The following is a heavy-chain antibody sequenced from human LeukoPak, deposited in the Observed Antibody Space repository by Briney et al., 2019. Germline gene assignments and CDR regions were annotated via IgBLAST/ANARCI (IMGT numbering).Heavy chain of an antibody. J-gene: IGHJ6*02. V-gene: IGHV1-69*13. Sequence: ASVKVSCKASGVTFSSYAISWVRQAPGQGLEWMGGIIPIIGTANYAQKFQGRVTITADESTSTAYMELSSLRSEDTAVYYCARVQLRGYSYGSWFYYGMDVWGQGTTVTVSS. CDR3: ARVQLRGYSYGSWFYYGMDV. D-gene: IGHD5-18*01. CDR2: IIPIIGTA. CDR1: GVTFSSYA.